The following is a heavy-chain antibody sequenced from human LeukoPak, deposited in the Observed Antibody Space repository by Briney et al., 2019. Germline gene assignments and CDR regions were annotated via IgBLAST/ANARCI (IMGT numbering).Heavy chain of an antibody. V-gene: IGHV3-23*01. CDR2: ISGSGGST. CDR3: AKDRGGSYPGDAFDI. Sequence: PGGSLRLSCAASGFTFDDYGMSWVRQAPGKGLEWVSAISGSGGSTYYADSVKGRFTISRDNSKNTLYLQMNSLRAEDTAVYYCAKDRGGSYPGDAFDIWGQGTMVTVSS. CDR1: GFTFDDYG. D-gene: IGHD1-26*01. J-gene: IGHJ3*02.